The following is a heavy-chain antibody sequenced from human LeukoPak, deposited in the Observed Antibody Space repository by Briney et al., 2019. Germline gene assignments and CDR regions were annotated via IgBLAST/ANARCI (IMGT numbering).Heavy chain of an antibody. Sequence: SETLSLTCTVSGGSISGYYWSWIRQPAGKGLEWIGRIYTSGSTNYNPSLKSRVTMSVDTSKNQFSLKLSSVTAADTAVYYCARTGCSSTSCNYPYYFDYWGQGTLVTVSS. CDR1: GGSISGYY. V-gene: IGHV4-4*07. CDR3: ARTGCSSTSCNYPYYFDY. CDR2: IYTSGST. D-gene: IGHD2-2*01. J-gene: IGHJ4*02.